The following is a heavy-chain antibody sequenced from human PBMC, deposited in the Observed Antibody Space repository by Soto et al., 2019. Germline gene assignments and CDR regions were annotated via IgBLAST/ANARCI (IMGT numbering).Heavy chain of an antibody. Sequence: EVHLLESGGGLVQPGGSLRLSCAASGFTFTSYAMTWVRQAPGKGLEWVSGISGSGGSTHYADSVKGRFTISRDSSKSTRYLQMNSLRAEDTAVYYCAKDRYCSSTSCYAGFDYWGQGTLVTVSS. D-gene: IGHD2-2*01. CDR1: GFTFTSYA. V-gene: IGHV3-23*01. CDR2: ISGSGGST. J-gene: IGHJ4*02. CDR3: AKDRYCSSTSCYAGFDY.